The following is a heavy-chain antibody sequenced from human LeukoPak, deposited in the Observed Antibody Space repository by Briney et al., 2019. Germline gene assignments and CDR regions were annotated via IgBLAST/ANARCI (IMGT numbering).Heavy chain of an antibody. V-gene: IGHV3-48*01. Sequence: PGGSLRLSCAASGFTFSSYSMNWVRQAPGKGLEWVSYISSSSSTIYYADSVKGRFTISRDNAKNSLYLQMNSLRAEDTAVYYCARSGFWSCYYPIDYWGQGTLVTVSS. CDR3: ARSGFWSCYYPIDY. CDR1: GFTFSSYS. D-gene: IGHD3-3*01. J-gene: IGHJ4*02. CDR2: ISSSSSTI.